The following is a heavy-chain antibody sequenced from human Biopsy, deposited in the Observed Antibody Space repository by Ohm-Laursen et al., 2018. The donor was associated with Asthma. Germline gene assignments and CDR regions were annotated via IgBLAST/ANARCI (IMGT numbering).Heavy chain of an antibody. CDR3: TRFIDGTFFVDY. V-gene: IGHV5-51*01. Sequence: ESLKISCKASGYTFSDSRIGWVRQMPGEGLEWMGIIFAANSETKYSPSFQGQVTISADMSISTAFLQWSSLKASDTAIYYCTRFIDGTFFVDYWGQGTLVTVSS. J-gene: IGHJ4*02. CDR2: IFAANSET. D-gene: IGHD2/OR15-2a*01. CDR1: GYTFSDSR.